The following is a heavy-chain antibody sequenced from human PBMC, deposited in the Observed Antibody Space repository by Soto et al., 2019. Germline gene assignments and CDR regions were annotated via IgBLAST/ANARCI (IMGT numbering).Heavy chain of an antibody. Sequence: ASVKVSFKASGYTFTSYDINWVRQATGQGLEWMGWMNPNSGNTGYAQKFQGRVTMTRNTSISTAYMELSSLRSEDTAVYYCARGRRVLGYCSGGSCLSAYYMEVWGKGTTVTVSS. J-gene: IGHJ6*03. D-gene: IGHD2-15*01. CDR1: GYTFTSYD. V-gene: IGHV1-8*01. CDR3: ARGRRVLGYCSGGSCLSAYYMEV. CDR2: MNPNSGNT.